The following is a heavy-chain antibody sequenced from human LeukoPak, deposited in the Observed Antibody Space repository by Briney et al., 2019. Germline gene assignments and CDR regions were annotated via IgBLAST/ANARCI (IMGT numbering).Heavy chain of an antibody. CDR2: IYYSGST. V-gene: IGHV4-39*01. CDR3: ARLRAAAPINYFDY. J-gene: IGHJ4*02. Sequence: SETLSLTCTVSGGSISSSSYYWGWIRQPPGKGLDWIGSIYYSGSTYYNPSLKSRVTISVDTSKNQFSLKLSSVAAADTAVYYCARLRAAAPINYFDYWGQGTLVTVSS. CDR1: GGSISSSSYY. D-gene: IGHD6-13*01.